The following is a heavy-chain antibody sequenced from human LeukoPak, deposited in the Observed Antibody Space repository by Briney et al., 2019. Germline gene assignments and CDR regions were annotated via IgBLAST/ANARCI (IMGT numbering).Heavy chain of an antibody. V-gene: IGHV3-74*01. CDR3: AKDRQGWRTYFDH. J-gene: IGHJ4*02. D-gene: IGHD2-15*01. Sequence: PGGSLRLSCAASGFTFSSYWMYWVRQAPGKGLVWVSRINSDGKTTNYADSVKGRFTISRDNSKNTMYLQMNSLRAEDTAVYYCAKDRQGWRTYFDHWGQGTLVTVSS. CDR2: INSDGKTT. CDR1: GFTFSSYW.